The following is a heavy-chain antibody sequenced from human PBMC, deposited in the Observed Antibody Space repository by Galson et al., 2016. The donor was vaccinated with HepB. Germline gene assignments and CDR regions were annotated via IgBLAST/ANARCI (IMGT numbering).Heavy chain of an antibody. CDR2: TFYRSEWQT. Sequence: CAISGDSVSSNVAAWNWFRQSPSGGLEWLGRTFYRSEWQTDYAMSVESRMTISPDTSKNQVSLHLRSVTPEDTAVYYCARVNHFGRGMNVWGQGTTVTVSS. CDR1: GDSVSSNVAA. CDR3: ARVNHFGRGMNV. V-gene: IGHV6-1*01. D-gene: IGHD3-10*01. J-gene: IGHJ6*02.